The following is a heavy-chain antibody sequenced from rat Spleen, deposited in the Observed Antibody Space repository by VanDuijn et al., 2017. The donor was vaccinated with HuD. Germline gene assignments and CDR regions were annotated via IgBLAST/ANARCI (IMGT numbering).Heavy chain of an antibody. CDR2: ISYDGGST. CDR3: ARWDSGYGYFDY. J-gene: IGHJ2*01. D-gene: IGHD4-3*01. Sequence: EVQLVESGGGLVQPGRSLKLSCAASGFTFSNYGMAWVRQAPKKGLEWVAYISYDGGSTYYRDSVKGRFTISRDNAKSTLYLQMDSLRSEDTATYYCARWDSGYGYFDYWGQGVMVTVSS. CDR1: GFTFSNYG. V-gene: IGHV5-29*01.